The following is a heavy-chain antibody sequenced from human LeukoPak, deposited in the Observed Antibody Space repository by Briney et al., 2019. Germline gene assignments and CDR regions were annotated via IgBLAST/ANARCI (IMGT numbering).Heavy chain of an antibody. CDR3: AKGGNYFDSSDNFNWFDS. J-gene: IGHJ5*01. D-gene: IGHD3-22*01. CDR1: GFIFSAHG. CDR2: TSGSGLKR. Sequence: PGGSLRLSCAGSGFIFSAHGMAWVRQAPGKTLEWVSATSGSGLKRYYAESVKGRFTISRDNFNNTFFLQMNNLTADDMATFYCAKGGNYFDSSDNFNWFDSWGQGTPVTVSS. V-gene: IGHV3-23*01.